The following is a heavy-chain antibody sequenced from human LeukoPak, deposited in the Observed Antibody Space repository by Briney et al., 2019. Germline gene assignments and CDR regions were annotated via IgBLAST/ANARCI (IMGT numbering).Heavy chain of an antibody. CDR2: INHSGST. CDR1: GESFSGYS. V-gene: IGHV4-34*01. D-gene: IGHD2-2*01. Sequence: SETLSLTCAVYGESFSGYSCNWIRQPPGKGLEWIGEINHSGSTNYRSSLKSRITISANTSKNQFSLKLSSVTAADTAVYYCARDYAQGVTYYWGQGTLVTVSS. CDR3: ARDYAQGVTYY. J-gene: IGHJ4*02.